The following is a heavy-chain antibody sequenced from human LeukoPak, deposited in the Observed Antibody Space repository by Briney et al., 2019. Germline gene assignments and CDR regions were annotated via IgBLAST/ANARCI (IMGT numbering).Heavy chain of an antibody. CDR1: GYTFTSYG. V-gene: IGHV1-18*04. J-gene: IGHJ5*02. CDR3: ARVKRSIAAAGTPCWFDP. D-gene: IGHD6-13*01. Sequence: ASVKVSCKASGYTFTSYGISWVRQAPGQGLEWMGWISAYNGNTNYAQKLQGRVTMTTDTSTRTAYMELRSLRSDDTAVYYCARVKRSIAAAGTPCWFDPWGQGTLVTVSS. CDR2: ISAYNGNT.